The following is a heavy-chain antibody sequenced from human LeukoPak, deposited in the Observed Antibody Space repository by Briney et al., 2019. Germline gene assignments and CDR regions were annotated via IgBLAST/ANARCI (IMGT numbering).Heavy chain of an antibody. CDR2: INHSGST. J-gene: IGHJ6*03. CDR1: GGSFSGYY. Sequence: SETLSLTCAVYGGSFSGYYWSWIRQPPGKGLEWIGEINHSGSTNYNPSLKSRVTISVDTSKNQFSLKLSSVTAADTAVYYCAGHWIYYYYMDVWGKGTTVTISS. D-gene: IGHD2-2*03. CDR3: AGHWIYYYYMDV. V-gene: IGHV4-34*01.